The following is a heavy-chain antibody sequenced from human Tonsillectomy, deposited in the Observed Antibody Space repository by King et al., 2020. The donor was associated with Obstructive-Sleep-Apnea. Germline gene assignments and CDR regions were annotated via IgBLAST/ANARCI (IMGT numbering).Heavy chain of an antibody. CDR1: GGSFSGYS. CDR3: ARDGPYSGLYYGMDV. CDR2: INHSGST. J-gene: IGHJ6*02. Sequence: VQLQQWGAGLLKPSETLSLTCGVYGGSFSGYSWSWIRQPPGKGLEWIGEINHSGSTNYNPSLKSRVTISADKAKNQFSLKRSSVTAADTALFYCARDGPYSGLYYGMDVLGQGTTVIVSS. V-gene: IGHV4-34*01. D-gene: IGHD5-12*01.